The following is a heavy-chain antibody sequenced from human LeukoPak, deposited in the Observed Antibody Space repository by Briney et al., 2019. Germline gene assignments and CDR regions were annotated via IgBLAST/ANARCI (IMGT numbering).Heavy chain of an antibody. D-gene: IGHD2-2*01. CDR2: IYYSGST. CDR1: GGSISSGDYY. J-gene: IGHJ4*02. CDR3: ARLTLYCSSTSCPDSPFDY. Sequence: PSETLSLTCTVSGGSISSGDYYWSWIRQPPGKGLEWIGYIYYSGSTNYNPSLKSRVTISVDTSKNQFSLKLSSVTAADTAVYYCARLTLYCSSTSCPDSPFDYWGQGTLVTASS. V-gene: IGHV4-61*08.